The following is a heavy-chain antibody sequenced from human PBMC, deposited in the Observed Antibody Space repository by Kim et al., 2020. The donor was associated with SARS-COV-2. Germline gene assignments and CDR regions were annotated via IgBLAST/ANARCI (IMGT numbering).Heavy chain of an antibody. CDR3: ATWIPVPTGRVPY. D-gene: IGHD2-2*03. CDR1: GYTFTDYH. J-gene: IGHJ4*02. V-gene: IGHV1-2*02. CDR2: INCKTGVT. Sequence: ASVKVSCKASGYTFTDYHIHWVRQAPGQGLEWMAWINCKTGVTEYAQKCQGRITVTRDTSISTPYMDVSGLMSDDTAVYYWATWIPVPTGRVPYWGQGTLVTVSS.